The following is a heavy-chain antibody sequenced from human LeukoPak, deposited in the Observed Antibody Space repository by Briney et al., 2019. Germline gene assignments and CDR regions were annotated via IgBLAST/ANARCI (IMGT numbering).Heavy chain of an antibody. CDR2: ISSSGSTI. Sequence: GQSLRLSCAASGFTFSSYEMSCVRQAPGKGLEWVSYISSSGSTIYYADSVKGRFTISRDNAKNSLYLQMNSLRAEDTAVYYCARIGIVLTGSFDYWGQGTLVTVSS. D-gene: IGHD7-27*01. CDR1: GFTFSSYE. CDR3: ARIGIVLTGSFDY. J-gene: IGHJ4*02. V-gene: IGHV3-48*03.